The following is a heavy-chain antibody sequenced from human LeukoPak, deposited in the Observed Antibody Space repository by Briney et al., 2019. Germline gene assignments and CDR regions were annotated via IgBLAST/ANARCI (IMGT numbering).Heavy chain of an antibody. CDR2: IYTSGST. CDR1: GGSISSYY. D-gene: IGHD3-22*01. Sequence: PSETLSLTCTVSGGSISSYYWSWIRQPAGKGLEWIGRIYTSGSTNYNPSLKSRVTMSVDTSKNQFSLKLSSVTAADTAVYYCAREGYDSSGYYYLSYYYYMDVWGKGTTVTISS. CDR3: AREGYDSSGYYYLSYYYYMDV. V-gene: IGHV4-4*07. J-gene: IGHJ6*03.